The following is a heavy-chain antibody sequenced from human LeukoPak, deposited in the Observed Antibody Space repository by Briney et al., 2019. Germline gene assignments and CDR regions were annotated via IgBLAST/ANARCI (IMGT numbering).Heavy chain of an antibody. CDR2: IYSGGST. CDR1: GFTVSSNY. CDR3: ARASVTCYFDY. Sequence: GGSLRLSCAASGFTVSSNYMSWVRQAPGKELEWVSVIYSGGSTYYADSVKGRFTISRDNSKNTLYLQMNSLRAEDTAVYYCARASVTCYFDYWGQGTLVTVSS. V-gene: IGHV3-53*01. D-gene: IGHD2-21*02. J-gene: IGHJ4*02.